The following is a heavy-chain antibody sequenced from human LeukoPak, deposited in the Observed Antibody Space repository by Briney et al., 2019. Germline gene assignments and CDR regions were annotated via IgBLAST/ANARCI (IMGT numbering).Heavy chain of an antibody. D-gene: IGHD3-16*02. Sequence: PSETLSLTCTVSGVSISSYYWSWIRQPPGKGLEWIGYIYYSGSTNYNPSLKSRVTISVDTSKNQFSLKLSSVTAADTAVYYCARAPRSVWGSYRRLGGDWGQETLVTVSS. V-gene: IGHV4-59*01. CDR3: ARAPRSVWGSYRRLGGD. CDR1: GVSISSYY. J-gene: IGHJ4*02. CDR2: IYYSGST.